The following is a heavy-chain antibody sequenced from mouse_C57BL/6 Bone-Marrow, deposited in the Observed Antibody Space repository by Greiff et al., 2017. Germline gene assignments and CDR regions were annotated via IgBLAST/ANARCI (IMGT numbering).Heavy chain of an antibody. CDR1: GYTFTSYW. CDR3: ARFRSYFDY. V-gene: IGHV1-50*01. CDR2: IDPSESYT. Sequence: QVQLQQPGAELVKPGASVKLSCKASGYTFTSYWMQWVNQRPGQGLEWIGEIDPSESYTNYNQKFKGKATLTVDTSSSTAYMQLSSLTSEDSAVYYCARFRSYFDYWGQGTTLTVSS. D-gene: IGHD2-14*01. J-gene: IGHJ2*01.